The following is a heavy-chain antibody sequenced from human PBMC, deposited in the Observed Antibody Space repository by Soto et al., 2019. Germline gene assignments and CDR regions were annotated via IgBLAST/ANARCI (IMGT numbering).Heavy chain of an antibody. CDR2: ISHDGSNK. V-gene: IGHV3-30*18. D-gene: IGHD6-19*01. Sequence: QVQLVESGGGVVQPGRSLRLSCAASGFTFSTYGMHWVRQAPGKGLEWVAVISHDGSNKYYVDSVKGRFTISRDNSKNTLYLQMSSLKPEDTAVYYCANGYRSGWYYFDYWGQGTLVNVSS. J-gene: IGHJ4*02. CDR3: ANGYRSGWYYFDY. CDR1: GFTFSTYG.